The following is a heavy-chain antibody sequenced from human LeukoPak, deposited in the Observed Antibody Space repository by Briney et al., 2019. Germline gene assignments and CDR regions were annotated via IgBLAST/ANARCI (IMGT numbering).Heavy chain of an antibody. Sequence: PGGSLRLSCAASGFTFSSYGMHWVRQAPGKGLEWVAVISYDGSNKYYADSVKGRFTISRDNSKNTLYLQMNSLRAEDTAVYYCAKCELEVVTAILNFDYWGQGTLVTVSS. D-gene: IGHD2-21*02. CDR1: GFTFSSYG. CDR3: AKCELEVVTAILNFDY. V-gene: IGHV3-30*18. CDR2: ISYDGSNK. J-gene: IGHJ4*02.